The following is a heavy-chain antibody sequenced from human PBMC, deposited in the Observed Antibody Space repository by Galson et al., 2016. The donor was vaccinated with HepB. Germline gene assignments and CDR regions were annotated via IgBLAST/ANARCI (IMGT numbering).Heavy chain of an antibody. CDR2: IIPNFGTT. Sequence: SVKVSCKASGDTFSIYAINWVRQAPGQGLEWLGGIIPNFGTTNYAERFQGRITITADKSTSTAYMEVSSLTSEDTATYYRARPLQRALILDAVDIWGQGTMVTVSS. CDR1: GDTFSIYA. V-gene: IGHV1-69*06. CDR3: ARPLQRALILDAVDI. D-gene: IGHD2-15*01. J-gene: IGHJ3*02.